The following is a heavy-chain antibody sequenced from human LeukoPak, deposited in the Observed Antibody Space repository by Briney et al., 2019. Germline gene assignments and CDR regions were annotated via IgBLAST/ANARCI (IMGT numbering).Heavy chain of an antibody. V-gene: IGHV4-59*01. J-gene: IGHJ4*02. CDR2: IYYSGSA. CDR1: GGSMNNYY. CDR3: ARWGVSFGGKNYLDY. Sequence: SETLSLTCTVSGGSMNNYYWSWMWQPPGKGLEYIADIYYSGSANYNSYLKSRVSISVDTSKNQFSLTMNSVTAADTAVFYCARWGVSFGGKNYLDYWGQGKLVTVSS. D-gene: IGHD3-16*01.